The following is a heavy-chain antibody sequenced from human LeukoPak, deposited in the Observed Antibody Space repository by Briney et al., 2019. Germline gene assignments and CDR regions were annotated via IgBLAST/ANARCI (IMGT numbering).Heavy chain of an antibody. CDR3: ARVVSDYSNYLMDY. D-gene: IGHD4-11*01. CDR2: IYYSGST. Sequence: SQTLSLTCAVSGVSISSGGYSWSWIRQPPGKGLEWIGYIYYSGSTYYNPSLKSRVTISVDTSKNQFSLKLSSVTAADTAVYYCARVVSDYSNYLMDYWGQGTLVTVSS. CDR1: GVSISSGGYS. J-gene: IGHJ4*02. V-gene: IGHV4-30-4*07.